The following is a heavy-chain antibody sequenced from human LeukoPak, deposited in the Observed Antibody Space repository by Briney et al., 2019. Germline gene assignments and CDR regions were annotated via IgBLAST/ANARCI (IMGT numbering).Heavy chain of an antibody. CDR2: VSTGSNYI. V-gene: IGHV3-21*01. Sequence: GGSLRLSCTASGFTFSSYSLNWVRQAPGKGLEWVSSVSTGSNYIYYADSVKGRFTISRDNDKNSLYLQMNSLRVEDTAVYYCARDNDILTGYYKSLDYWGQGTLVTVSS. D-gene: IGHD3-9*01. CDR1: GFTFSSYS. CDR3: ARDNDILTGYYKSLDY. J-gene: IGHJ4*02.